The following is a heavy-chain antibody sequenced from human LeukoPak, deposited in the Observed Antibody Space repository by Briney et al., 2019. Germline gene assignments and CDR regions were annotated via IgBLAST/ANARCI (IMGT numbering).Heavy chain of an antibody. CDR2: INPNSSGT. CDR3: ARGTLIGSSTSPRYYYYMDV. CDR1: GYTFTGYY. V-gene: IGHV1-2*02. Sequence: ASVKVSCKASGYTFTGYYMHWVRQAPGQELEWMEWINPNSSGTNYAQKFQGRVTMTRDMSINTAYMELSRLRSDDTAVYDCARGTLIGSSTSPRYYYYMDVWGKGTTVTVSS. D-gene: IGHD2-2*01. J-gene: IGHJ6*03.